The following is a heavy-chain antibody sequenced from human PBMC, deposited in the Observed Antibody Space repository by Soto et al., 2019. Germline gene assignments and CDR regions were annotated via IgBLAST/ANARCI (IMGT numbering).Heavy chain of an antibody. CDR3: ASLWGWSVDY. V-gene: IGHV4-59*08. CDR2: IYYSGST. Sequence: QVQLQESGPGLVKPSETLSLTCTVSGGSISSYYWSWIRQPPGKGLEWIGYIYYSGSTNYNPSLKRRVTTSVDTSKTQCSRKLRSVTAADTAVYYCASLWGWSVDYWGQGTLVTVSS. D-gene: IGHD3-16*01. CDR1: GGSISSYY. J-gene: IGHJ4*02.